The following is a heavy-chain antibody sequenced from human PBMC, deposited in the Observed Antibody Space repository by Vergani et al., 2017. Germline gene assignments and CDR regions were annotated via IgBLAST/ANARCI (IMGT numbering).Heavy chain of an antibody. J-gene: IGHJ2*01. D-gene: IGHD3-22*01. CDR3: AKVAGDSSGYYQSLYWYFDL. CDR2: ISWNSGSI. V-gene: IGHV3-9*01. CDR1: GFTFDDYA. Sequence: EVQLVESGGGLVQPGRSLRLSCAASGFTFDDYAMHWVRQAPGKGLEWVSGISWNSGSIGYADSVKGRFTISRDNAKNSLYLQMNSLRAEDTALYYCAKVAGDSSGYYQSLYWYFDLWGRGTLVTVSS.